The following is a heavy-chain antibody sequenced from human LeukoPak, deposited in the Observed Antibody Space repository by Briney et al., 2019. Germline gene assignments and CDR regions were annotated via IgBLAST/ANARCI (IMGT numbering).Heavy chain of an antibody. CDR1: GGSISNYY. J-gene: IGHJ4*02. D-gene: IGHD4-17*01. CDR2: MYSSGTT. V-gene: IGHV4-59*01. CDR3: ARATTYGDADY. Sequence: SETLSLTCTVSGGSISNYYCSWIRQPPGRGLEWIGYMYSSGTTNYNPSLKSRVTISVDTSKNQFSLTLSSVTAADTAVYYCARATTYGDADYWGQGTLVTVSS.